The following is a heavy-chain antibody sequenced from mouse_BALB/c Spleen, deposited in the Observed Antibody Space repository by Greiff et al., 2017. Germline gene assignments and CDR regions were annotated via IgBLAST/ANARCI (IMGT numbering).Heavy chain of an antibody. J-gene: IGHJ4*01. D-gene: IGHD2-10*02. CDR2: IYPGNVNT. Sequence: VQLQESGPELVKPGASVRISCKASGYTFTSYYIHWVKQRPGQGLEWIGWIYPGNVNTKYNEKFKGKATLTADKSSSTAYMQLSSLTSEDSAVYFCARGYGNADYYAMDYWGQGTSVTVSS. CDR3: ARGYGNADYYAMDY. CDR1: GYTFTSYY. V-gene: IGHV1S56*01.